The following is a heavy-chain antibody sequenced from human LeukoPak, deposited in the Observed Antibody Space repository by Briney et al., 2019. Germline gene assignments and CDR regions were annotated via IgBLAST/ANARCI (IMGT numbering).Heavy chain of an antibody. CDR2: FDPEDGET. V-gene: IGHV1-24*01. CDR3: ATWPGTYYYGSYWFDP. J-gene: IGHJ5*02. Sequence: ASVTVSCKVSGYTLTELSMHWVRQAPGKGLEWMGGFDPEDGETIYAQKFQGRVTMTEDTSTDTAYMELSSLRSEDTAVYYCATWPGTYYYGSYWFDPWGQGTLVTVSS. D-gene: IGHD3-10*01. CDR1: GYTLTELS.